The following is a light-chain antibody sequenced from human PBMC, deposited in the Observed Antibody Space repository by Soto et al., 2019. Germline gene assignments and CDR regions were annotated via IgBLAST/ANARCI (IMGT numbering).Light chain of an antibody. J-gene: IGKJ5*01. CDR3: QQANSFPIS. V-gene: IGKV1D-12*01. CDR1: QGISSY. Sequence: RMTQSPSSFSASTGDRVTITCRASQGISSYLAWYQQKPGKAPKLLIYGASSLQSGVPSRFSGSGSGTDLTITISNLQPEDFETYDGQQANSFPISFGQGTRLEIK. CDR2: GAS.